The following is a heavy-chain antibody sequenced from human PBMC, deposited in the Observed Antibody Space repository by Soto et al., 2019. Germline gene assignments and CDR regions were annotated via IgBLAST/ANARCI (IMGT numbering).Heavy chain of an antibody. CDR2: INPNSGGT. Sequence: GASVKVSCKASGYTFTGYYMHWVRQAPGQGLEWVGWINPNSGGTNYAQKFQGWVTMTRDTSISTAYMELSRLRSDDTAVYYCALSGGDFWSGYEWFDYWGQGTLVTVSS. CDR1: GYTFTGYY. CDR3: ALSGGDFWSGYEWFDY. D-gene: IGHD3-3*01. J-gene: IGHJ4*02. V-gene: IGHV1-2*04.